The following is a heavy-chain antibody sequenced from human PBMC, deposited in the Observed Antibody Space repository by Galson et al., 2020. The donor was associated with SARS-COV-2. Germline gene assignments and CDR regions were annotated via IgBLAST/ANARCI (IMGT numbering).Heavy chain of an antibody. J-gene: IGHJ6*02. CDR3: ARDEGIRGYNYGRLYCGMAV. CDR1: GLPFSTYS. V-gene: IGHV3-21*01. Sequence: NSGGSLRLSCAASGLPFSTYSMNWVRLAPGKGLEWVSSISTSSSYTYYVDSVKGRFSISRDNPRNSLYLQMNSLRAEDTAVYYCARDEGIRGYNYGRLYCGMAVWGQGPTVPGSS. D-gene: IGHD5-18*01. CDR2: ISTSSSYT.